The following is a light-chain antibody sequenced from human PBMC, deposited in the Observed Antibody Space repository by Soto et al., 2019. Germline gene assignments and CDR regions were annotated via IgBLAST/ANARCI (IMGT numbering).Light chain of an antibody. CDR2: NVY. V-gene: IGLV2-14*03. J-gene: IGLJ1*01. CDR1: SSDVGAYNF. Sequence: QSALTQPASVSGSPGQSITISCTGTSSDVGAYNFVSWHQQHPGKAPKLMIYNVYDRPSGISYRFSGSKSGNAASLTISGLQAEDEADYYCCSYTTGSTLVFGTGTKVTVL. CDR3: CSYTTGSTLV.